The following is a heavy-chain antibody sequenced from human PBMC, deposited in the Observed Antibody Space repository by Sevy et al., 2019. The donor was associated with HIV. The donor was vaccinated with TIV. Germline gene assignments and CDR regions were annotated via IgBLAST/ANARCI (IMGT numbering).Heavy chain of an antibody. D-gene: IGHD6-13*01. J-gene: IGHJ4*02. CDR1: GGSFSGYY. CDR3: ARGTGYSSSWYVY. V-gene: IGHV4-34*01. CDR2: INHSGST. Sequence: SETLSLTCAVYGGSFSGYYWSWIRQPPGKGLEWIGEINHSGSTNYNPSLKSRVTISVDTSKNQFSLKLSSVTAADTAVYYCARGTGYSSSWYVYWGQRTLVTVSS.